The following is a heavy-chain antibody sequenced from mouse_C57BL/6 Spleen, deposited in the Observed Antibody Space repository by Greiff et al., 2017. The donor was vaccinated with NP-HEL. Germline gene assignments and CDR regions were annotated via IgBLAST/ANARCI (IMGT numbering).Heavy chain of an antibody. CDR2: IWSGGST. V-gene: IGHV2-2*01. Sequence: VKLMESGPGLVQPSQSLSITCTVSGFSLTSYGVHWVRQSPGQGLEWLGVIWSGGSTDYNAAFISRLSISKDNSKTQVFFKMNSLQADDTAIDYCARRAWVSYAMDYWGQGTSVTVSS. CDR3: ARRAWVSYAMDY. J-gene: IGHJ4*01. D-gene: IGHD4-1*01. CDR1: GFSLTSYG.